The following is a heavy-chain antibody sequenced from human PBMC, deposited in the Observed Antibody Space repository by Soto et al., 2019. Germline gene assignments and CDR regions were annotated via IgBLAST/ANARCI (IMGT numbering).Heavy chain of an antibody. Sequence: SETLTPPCTVSDSSISSGGYYWSSIRQHPGKGLEWIGYIYYSGSTYYNPSLKSRVTISVDTSKNQFSLKLSSVTAADTAVYYCARVSSWYNYFDYWGQGTLVTVSS. V-gene: IGHV4-31*03. CDR1: DSSISSGGYY. D-gene: IGHD6-13*01. CDR2: IYYSGST. CDR3: ARVSSWYNYFDY. J-gene: IGHJ4*02.